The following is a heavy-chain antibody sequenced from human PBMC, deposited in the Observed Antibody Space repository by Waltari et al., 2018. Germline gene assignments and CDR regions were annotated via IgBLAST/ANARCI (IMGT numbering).Heavy chain of an antibody. CDR2: LRNTGAT. D-gene: IGHD3-22*01. V-gene: IGHV4-59*08. CDR3: ARLPTKYYDSLGWRFFDY. CDR1: GDSLGDDH. J-gene: IGHJ4*02. Sequence: HVQLQESGPALVKPSATLSPPCTVSGDSLGDDHLTWLRQAPGKGLEWIAYLRNTGATKWTPSLASRVTVSAVTSKKQFFLRLTSVTAADTAIYYCARLPTKYYDSLGWRFFDYWGQGILVTVSS.